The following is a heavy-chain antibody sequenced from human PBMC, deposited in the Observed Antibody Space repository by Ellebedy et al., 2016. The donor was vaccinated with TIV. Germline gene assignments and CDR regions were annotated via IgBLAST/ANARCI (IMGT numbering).Heavy chain of an antibody. V-gene: IGHV1-2*04. Sequence: ASVKVSXXASGYTFTGYYMHWVRQAPGQGLEWMGWINPNSGGTNYAQKFQGWVTMTRDTSISTAYMELSRLRSDDTAVYYCARLAYGSEPVTFDYWGQGTLVTVSS. CDR3: ARLAYGSEPVTFDY. J-gene: IGHJ4*02. CDR2: INPNSGGT. D-gene: IGHD3-10*01. CDR1: GYTFTGYY.